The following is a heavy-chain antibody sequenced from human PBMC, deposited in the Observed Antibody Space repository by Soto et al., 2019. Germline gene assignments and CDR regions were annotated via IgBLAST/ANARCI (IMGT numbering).Heavy chain of an antibody. V-gene: IGHV3-74*01. D-gene: IGHD1-1*01. CDR1: GFTFSSYW. J-gene: IGHJ6*02. CDR3: AATGTTIYYYGRDV. CDR2: INSDGSST. Sequence: LRLSCAASGFTFSSYWMHWVRQAPGKGLVWVSRINSDGSSTSYADSVKGRFTISRDNAKNTLYLQMNSLRAEDTAVYYCAATGTTIYYYGRDVWGQGTTGTVS.